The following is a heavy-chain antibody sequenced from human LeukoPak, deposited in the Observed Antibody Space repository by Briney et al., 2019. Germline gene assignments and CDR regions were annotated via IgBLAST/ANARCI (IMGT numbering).Heavy chain of an antibody. Sequence: ASVKVSCKASGYTFTGYYMHWVRQAPGQGLEWMGWINPNSGGTNYAQKFRGRVTMTRDTSISTAYMELSRLRSDDTAVYYCARVRGYCSSTSCYRGDWFDPWGQGTLVTVSS. V-gene: IGHV1-2*02. D-gene: IGHD2-2*02. CDR1: GYTFTGYY. CDR2: INPNSGGT. CDR3: ARVRGYCSSTSCYRGDWFDP. J-gene: IGHJ5*02.